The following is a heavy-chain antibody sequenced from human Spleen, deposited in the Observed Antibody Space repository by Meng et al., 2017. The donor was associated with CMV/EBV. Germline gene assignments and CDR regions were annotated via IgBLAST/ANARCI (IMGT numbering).Heavy chain of an antibody. Sequence: SGFTVSSNYMSWVRQAPGKGLEWFSVIYSGGSTYYADSVKGRFTVSRDNSKNTLYLQMNSLRAEDTAVYFCARDRWDSSSWYGMDVWGQGTTVTVSS. D-gene: IGHD6-13*01. CDR3: ARDRWDSSSWYGMDV. CDR1: GFTVSSNY. V-gene: IGHV3-66*02. CDR2: IYSGGST. J-gene: IGHJ6*02.